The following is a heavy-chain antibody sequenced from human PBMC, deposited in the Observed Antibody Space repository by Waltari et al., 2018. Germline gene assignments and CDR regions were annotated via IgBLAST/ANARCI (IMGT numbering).Heavy chain of an antibody. CDR2: ISYDGSNK. J-gene: IGHJ4*02. CDR1: GFTFSSYA. Sequence: QVQLVESGGGVVQPGRSLRLSCAASGFTFSSYAMHWVRQAPGKGLEWVAVISYDGSNKYYADSVQGRFTISRDNSKNTLYLQMNSLRAEDTAVYYCARTPNYYDSSGDSYFDYWGQGTLVTVSS. D-gene: IGHD3-22*01. CDR3: ARTPNYYDSSGDSYFDY. V-gene: IGHV3-30*04.